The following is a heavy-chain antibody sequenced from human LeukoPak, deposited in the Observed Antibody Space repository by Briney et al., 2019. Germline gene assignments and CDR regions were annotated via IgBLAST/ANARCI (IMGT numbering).Heavy chain of an antibody. Sequence: SETLSLTCAVYGGSFSGYYWSWIRQPPGKGLEWIGEINHSGSINYNPSLKSRVTISVDTSKNQFSLKLSSVTAADTAVYYCARVRDDYSNYAAYYYMDVWGKGTTVTVSS. CDR3: ARVRDDYSNYAAYYYMDV. CDR2: INHSGSI. J-gene: IGHJ6*03. D-gene: IGHD4-11*01. V-gene: IGHV4-34*01. CDR1: GGSFSGYY.